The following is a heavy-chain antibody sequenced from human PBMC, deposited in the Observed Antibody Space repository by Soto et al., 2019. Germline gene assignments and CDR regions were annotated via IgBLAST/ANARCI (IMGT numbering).Heavy chain of an antibody. Sequence: EVQLVESGGGLIQPGGSLRLSCAASGFTVSSNYMSWVRQAPGKGLEWVSVIYSGGSTYYADSVKGRFTISRDNSKNTLSLQMNSLRAEDTAVYYCARDRVESGYPEYFQHWGQGNLVTVSS. D-gene: IGHD3-22*01. CDR1: GFTVSSNY. J-gene: IGHJ1*01. CDR2: IYSGGST. CDR3: ARDRVESGYPEYFQH. V-gene: IGHV3-53*01.